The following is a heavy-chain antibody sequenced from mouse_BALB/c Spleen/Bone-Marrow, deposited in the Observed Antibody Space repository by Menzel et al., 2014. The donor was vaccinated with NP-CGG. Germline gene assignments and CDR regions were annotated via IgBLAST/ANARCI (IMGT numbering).Heavy chain of an antibody. CDR3: TRSGNYLFAY. Sequence: VQLQQSGAELVKPGASVRLSCKASGYTFTHYYMYWVKQRPGQGLEWIGEINPSNGGTNFNEKFKSKATLTVDKSSNTTYMQLSSLTSEDSAVYYCTRSGNYLFAYWGQGTLVTVSA. CDR1: GYTFTHYY. V-gene: IGHV1S81*02. J-gene: IGHJ3*01. CDR2: INPSNGGT. D-gene: IGHD2-1*01.